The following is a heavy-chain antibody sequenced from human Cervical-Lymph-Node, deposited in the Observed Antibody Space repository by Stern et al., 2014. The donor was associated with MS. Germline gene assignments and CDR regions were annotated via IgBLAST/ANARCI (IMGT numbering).Heavy chain of an antibody. Sequence: QVTLKESGPTLVKPTQTLTLTCTFSGFSLSTSGVGVGWIRQPPGKALAWLALLYWDYDKRYSPSLKSRPTITKDPSKNQVVLTKTNMDPVDTATYYCAHETYGDYDYWGQGTLVTVSS. CDR3: AHETYGDYDY. CDR1: GFSLSTSGVG. D-gene: IGHD4-17*01. J-gene: IGHJ4*02. V-gene: IGHV2-5*02. CDR2: LYWDYDK.